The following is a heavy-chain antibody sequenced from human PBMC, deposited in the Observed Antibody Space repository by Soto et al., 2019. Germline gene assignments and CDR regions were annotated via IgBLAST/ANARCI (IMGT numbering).Heavy chain of an antibody. CDR1: GYTFTSYY. CDR3: ARGPIVATITFYGMDV. D-gene: IGHD5-12*01. CDR2: INPSGGST. V-gene: IGHV1-46*01. Sequence: AASVKVSCKASGYTFTSYYMHWVRQGPGQGLEWMGIINPSGGSTSYAQKFQGRVTMTRDTSTSTVYMELSSLRSEDTAVHYCARGPIVATITFYGMDVWGQGTTVTVS. J-gene: IGHJ6*02.